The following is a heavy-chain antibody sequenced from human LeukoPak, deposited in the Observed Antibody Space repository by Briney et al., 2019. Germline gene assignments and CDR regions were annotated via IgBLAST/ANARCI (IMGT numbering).Heavy chain of an antibody. CDR1: GDSISSCY. Sequence: SETLSPTCTVSGDSISSCYWSWIRQPAEKGLEWIGRICTSGTINYNPSLKNRVTMSVDTSKNQFSLKLTSVTAADTAVYYCARDRDYSNSLDYWGQGTLVTVSS. V-gene: IGHV4-4*07. J-gene: IGHJ4*02. CDR3: ARDRDYSNSLDY. D-gene: IGHD6-6*01. CDR2: ICTSGTI.